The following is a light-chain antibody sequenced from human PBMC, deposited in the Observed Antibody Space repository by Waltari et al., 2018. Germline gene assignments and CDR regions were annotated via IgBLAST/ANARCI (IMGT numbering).Light chain of an antibody. CDR2: GAS. Sequence: EIVLTQSPGTLSLSPWERATLPCRASQSVRSSYLAWYQQKPGQAPRLLIYGASSRATGISDRFSGSGSGTDFTLTISRLEPEDFAVYYCQQYGTSPPVTFGGGTKVEIK. CDR1: QSVRSSY. CDR3: QQYGTSPPVT. V-gene: IGKV3-20*01. J-gene: IGKJ4*01.